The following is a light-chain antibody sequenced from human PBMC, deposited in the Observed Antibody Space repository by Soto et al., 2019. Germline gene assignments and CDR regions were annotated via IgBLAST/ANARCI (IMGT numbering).Light chain of an antibody. Sequence: QSALTQPPSVSESPGQSVTISCTGTSSDVGSYNRVSWYQQPPGTAPKLMIYEVSNRPSGVPDRFSGSKSGNTASLTISGLQAGDEADYYCLSYTSSNSYVFGTGTKVTVL. J-gene: IGLJ1*01. V-gene: IGLV2-18*02. CDR2: EVS. CDR3: LSYTSSNSYV. CDR1: SSDVGSYNR.